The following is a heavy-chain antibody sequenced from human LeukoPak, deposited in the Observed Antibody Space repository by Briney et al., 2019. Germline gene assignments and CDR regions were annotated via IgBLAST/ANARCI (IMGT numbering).Heavy chain of an antibody. CDR1: GYTFTSYD. CDR2: MNPNSGNT. J-gene: IGHJ6*02. CDR3: ARDYGDYDRYGMDV. Sequence: ASVEVSCKASGYTFTSYDINWVRQATGQGLEWMGWMNPNSGNTGYAQKFQGRVTMTRNTSISTAYMELSSLRSEDTAVYYCARDYGDYDRYGMDVWGQGTTVTVSS. V-gene: IGHV1-8*01. D-gene: IGHD4-17*01.